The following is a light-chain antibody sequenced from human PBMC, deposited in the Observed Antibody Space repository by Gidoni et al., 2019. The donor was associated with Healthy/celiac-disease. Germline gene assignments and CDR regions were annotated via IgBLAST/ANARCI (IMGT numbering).Light chain of an antibody. Sequence: QSALTKPASVSGSPRQSITISCTGTSSHVGSYNLVSWYQQQPGKAPKLMIYEVSKRPSGVSNRFSGSKSGNTASLTISGLQAEDEADYYCCSYAGSSTFVVFGGGTKLTVL. CDR2: EVS. J-gene: IGLJ2*01. CDR1: SSHVGSYNL. CDR3: CSYAGSSTFVV. V-gene: IGLV2-23*02.